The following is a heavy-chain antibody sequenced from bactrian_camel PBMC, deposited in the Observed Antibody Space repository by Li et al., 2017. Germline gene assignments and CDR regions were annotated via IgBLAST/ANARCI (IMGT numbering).Heavy chain of an antibody. D-gene: IGHD7*01. V-gene: IGHV3S6*01. J-gene: IGHJ6*01. CDR2: ISNDGTST. CDR1: GFTLSSYS. CDR3: TTGTDLAS. Sequence: HVQLVESGGGLVQPGGSLRLSCAASGFTLSSYSMYWVRQAPGKGLEWVSTISNDGTSTYSADSVKVRFTISRDNAKNTVYLQMNSLKSEDTGLYYCTTGTDLASWGQGTQVTVS.